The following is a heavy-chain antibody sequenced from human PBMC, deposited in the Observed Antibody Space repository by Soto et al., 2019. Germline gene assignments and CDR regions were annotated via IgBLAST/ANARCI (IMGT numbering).Heavy chain of an antibody. D-gene: IGHD1-26*01. CDR1: GGSFSGYY. Sequence: QVQLQQWGAGLLKPSETLSLTCAVYGGSFSGYYWSWIRQPPGKGLEWIGEINHSGSTNYNPSLKSRVTISVDTSKNQFSLKLSSVTAADTAVYYCARTYSGSYYILHRRRYFDLWGRGTLVTVSS. V-gene: IGHV4-34*01. CDR2: INHSGST. J-gene: IGHJ2*01. CDR3: ARTYSGSYYILHRRRYFDL.